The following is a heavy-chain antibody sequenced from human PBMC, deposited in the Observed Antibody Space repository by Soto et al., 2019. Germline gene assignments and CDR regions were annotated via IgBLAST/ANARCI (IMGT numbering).Heavy chain of an antibody. V-gene: IGHV4-31*03. CDR1: GGSIRSGGNS. CDR3: ARGVLRTFEY. J-gene: IGHJ4*02. CDR2: IYYSGST. Sequence: SETLSLTCTVSGGSIRSGGNSWSWIRQHSGKGLEWIGYIYYSGSTYYNPSLQSRLTISLDTSKNQFSLKLSSVTAADTAVYYCARGVLRTFEYWGQGTLVTVSS.